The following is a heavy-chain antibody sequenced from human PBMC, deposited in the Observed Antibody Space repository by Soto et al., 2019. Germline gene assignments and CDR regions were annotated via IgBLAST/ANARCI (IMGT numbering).Heavy chain of an antibody. Sequence: EVQLVESGGGLVQPGGSLRVSCAASGFTFSSYAMHWVRQAPVKGLEYVSAISSNGGSTYYANSVKGRFTISRDNSKNTLYLQMGSLRAEDMAVYYCARDMGGYSGYVLDYWGQGTLVTVSS. CDR1: GFTFSSYA. CDR2: ISSNGGST. CDR3: ARDMGGYSGYVLDY. D-gene: IGHD5-12*01. J-gene: IGHJ4*02. V-gene: IGHV3-64*01.